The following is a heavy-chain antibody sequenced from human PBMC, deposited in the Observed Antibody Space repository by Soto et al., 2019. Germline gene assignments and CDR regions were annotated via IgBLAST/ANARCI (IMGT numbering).Heavy chain of an antibody. CDR2: FDPEGGET. CDR1: GYTLTELS. V-gene: IGHV1-24*01. CDR3: ARDFLFSQLERRRGSYYYMDV. J-gene: IGHJ6*03. Sequence: ASVKVSCKVSGYTLTELSMHWVRQAPGKGLEWMGGFDPEGGETIYAQKFQGRVTMTEDTSTDTVYMELSSLRSEDTAVYYCARDFLFSQLERRRGSYYYMDVWGKGTTVTVSS. D-gene: IGHD1-1*01.